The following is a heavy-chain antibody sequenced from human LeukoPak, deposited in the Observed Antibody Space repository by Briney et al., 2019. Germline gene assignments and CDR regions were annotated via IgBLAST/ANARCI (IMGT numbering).Heavy chain of an antibody. Sequence: GESLKISCKGSGYSFTSYWIGWLRQMPGKGLEWMGIIYPGDSDTRYSPSFQGQVTISADKSISTAYLQWSSLKASDTAMYYCARLSSGYLNYYGMDVWGQGTTVTVSS. CDR2: IYPGDSDT. D-gene: IGHD3-22*01. V-gene: IGHV5-51*01. CDR3: ARLSSGYLNYYGMDV. CDR1: GYSFTSYW. J-gene: IGHJ6*02.